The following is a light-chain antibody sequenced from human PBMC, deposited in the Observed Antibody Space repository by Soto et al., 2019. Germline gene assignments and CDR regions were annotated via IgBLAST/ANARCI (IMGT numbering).Light chain of an antibody. V-gene: IGKV3-11*01. J-gene: IGKJ4*01. CDR1: QNIDTY. Sequence: EIVLTQSPATLSLSLGERATLSCRTSQNIDTYLGWYQQKPGQPPRLLIYDTSKRATGVPDRFSGSGSGTDFTLTFSRLATEDFALYYCQQRSSWPRAFGGGTKVEI. CDR3: QQRSSWPRA. CDR2: DTS.